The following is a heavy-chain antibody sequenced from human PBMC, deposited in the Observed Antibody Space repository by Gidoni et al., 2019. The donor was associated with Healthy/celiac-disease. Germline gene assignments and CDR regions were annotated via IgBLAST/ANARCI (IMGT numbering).Heavy chain of an antibody. Sequence: QVQLVQSGAEVKKPGSSVKVSCKDSGGTFSRYAISWVRQAPGQGLEWMGGIIPIFGTANYAQKFQGRVTITADESTSTAYMELSSLRSEDTAVYYCARPPLYCSSTSCYVGMDVWGKGTTVTVSS. D-gene: IGHD2-2*01. CDR3: ARPPLYCSSTSCYVGMDV. CDR1: GGTFSRYA. V-gene: IGHV1-69*01. CDR2: IIPIFGTA. J-gene: IGHJ6*04.